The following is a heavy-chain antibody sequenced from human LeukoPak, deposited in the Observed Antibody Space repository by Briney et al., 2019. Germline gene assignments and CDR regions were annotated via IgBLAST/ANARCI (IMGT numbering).Heavy chain of an antibody. J-gene: IGHJ3*02. CDR3: ARAYLYYDSSGYYYVAFDI. CDR2: IYTSGST. Sequence: SETLSLTCTVSGGSVTSYYCNWVRQPPGKGLEWIGYIYTSGSTNYNPSLKSRVTISVDTSKNQFSLKPSSVTAADTAVYYCARAYLYYDSSGYYYVAFDIWGQGTMVTVSS. CDR1: GGSVTSYY. V-gene: IGHV4-4*09. D-gene: IGHD3-22*01.